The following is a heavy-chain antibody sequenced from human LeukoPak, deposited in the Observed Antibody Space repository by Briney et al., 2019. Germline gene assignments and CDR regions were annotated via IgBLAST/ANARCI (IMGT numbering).Heavy chain of an antibody. J-gene: IGHJ4*02. Sequence: GGSLRLSCAASGFTFSSYGMHWVRQAPGKGLEWVAVISYDGSNKYYADSVKGRFTISRDNPKDTLYLQMNSLRAEDTAVYYCARARGGTYGDFFGYWGQGTLVTVSS. CDR3: ARARGGTYGDFFGY. D-gene: IGHD1-26*01. V-gene: IGHV3-30*03. CDR2: ISYDGSNK. CDR1: GFTFSSYG.